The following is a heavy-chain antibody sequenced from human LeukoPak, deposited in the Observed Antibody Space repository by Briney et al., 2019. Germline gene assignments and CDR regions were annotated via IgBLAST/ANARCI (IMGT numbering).Heavy chain of an antibody. D-gene: IGHD3-10*01. Sequence: GGSLRLSCAASGFTFSSYSMNWVRQAPGKGLEWVSSISSSSSYIYYAGSVKGRFTISRDNAKNSLYLQMNSLRAEDTAVYYCARDQNQLWFGELLFDYWGQGTLVTVSS. CDR3: ARDQNQLWFGELLFDY. J-gene: IGHJ4*02. CDR2: ISSSSSYI. CDR1: GFTFSSYS. V-gene: IGHV3-21*01.